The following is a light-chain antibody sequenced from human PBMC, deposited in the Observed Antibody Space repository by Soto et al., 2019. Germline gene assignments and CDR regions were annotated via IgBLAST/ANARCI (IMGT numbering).Light chain of an antibody. J-gene: IGLJ2*01. CDR2: DTD. Sequence: QAVVTQEPSLTVSPGGTVTLTCGWSTETVTSGHYPYWFQQKPGQAPRTLIHDTDNKHSWTPARFSGSLLGGKAALTLSGAQPEDEAEYYCSLSYSGGRIFGGGTKLTVL. CDR1: TETVTSGHY. CDR3: SLSYSGGRI. V-gene: IGLV7-46*01.